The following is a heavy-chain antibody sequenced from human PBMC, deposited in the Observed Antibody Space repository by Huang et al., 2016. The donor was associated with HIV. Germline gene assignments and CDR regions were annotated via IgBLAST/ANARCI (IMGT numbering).Heavy chain of an antibody. CDR3: ATKTAGMDI. Sequence: VESGGRLVQPGWSLRLSCVGSTFSFGAYWMSWVRQPPGKGLEWVANSRQDESKKYYLDSVKGRFNISRDNAKKVVFLEMNNVRVEDTATYFCATKTAGMDIWGQGTTVTVS. V-gene: IGHV3-7*03. CDR1: TFSFGAYW. J-gene: IGHJ6*02. CDR2: SRQDESKK. D-gene: IGHD1-7*01.